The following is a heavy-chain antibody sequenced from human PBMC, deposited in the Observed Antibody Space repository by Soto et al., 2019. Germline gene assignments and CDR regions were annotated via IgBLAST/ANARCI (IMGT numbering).Heavy chain of an antibody. D-gene: IGHD3-22*01. V-gene: IGHV4-30-4*01. J-gene: IGHJ5*02. CDR2: IYYSGST. CDR1: GGSISSGDYY. Sequence: TLSLTCTVSGGSISSGDYYWSWIRQPPGKGLEWIGYIYYSGSTYYNPSLKSRVTISVDTSKKQFSQKLRSVTAAYTAVYYCSRVGGGSYYDSSGYYYYWFDPWGQGTLVTVSS. CDR3: SRVGGGSYYDSSGYYYYWFDP.